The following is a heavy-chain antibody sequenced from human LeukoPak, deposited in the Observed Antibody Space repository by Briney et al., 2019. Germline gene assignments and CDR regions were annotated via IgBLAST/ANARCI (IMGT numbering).Heavy chain of an antibody. D-gene: IGHD3-10*02. CDR1: GFTFSSYS. CDR2: ISSSGSTI. Sequence: QPGGSLRLSCAASGFTFSSYSMNWVRQAPGKGLEWVSYISSSGSTIYYADSVKGRFTISRDNAKNSLYLQMNGLRAEDTAVYYCAELDITMIGGVWGKGTTVTISS. J-gene: IGHJ6*04. CDR3: AELDITMIGGV. V-gene: IGHV3-48*04.